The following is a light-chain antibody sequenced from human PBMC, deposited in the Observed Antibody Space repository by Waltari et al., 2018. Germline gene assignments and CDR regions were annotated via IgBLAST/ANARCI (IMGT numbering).Light chain of an antibody. J-gene: IGKJ3*01. CDR2: AAT. CDR1: QSSGSW. Sequence: DIQMTQSPYTLSASVGDSVTITCRASQSSGSWLAWYQQKPGKAPKLLIYAATSLEIGVPSRFSASGSGTAFTLTISSLQPDDFATYYCQRYNSYPITFGPGTKVDI. V-gene: IGKV1-5*03. CDR3: QRYNSYPIT.